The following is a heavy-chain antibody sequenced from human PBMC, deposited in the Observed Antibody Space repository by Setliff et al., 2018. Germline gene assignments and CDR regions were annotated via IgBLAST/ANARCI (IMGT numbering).Heavy chain of an antibody. Sequence: SETLSLTCIVSGGSINSYDWNWIRQPPGKGLEWSGYIYYSGNSNYDTNYNPSLKSRVTILSDTSKNQFSLILSSVTAADTAVYYCASERESASRQTYFGSWGQGTLVTVSS. V-gene: IGHV4-59*01. CDR1: GGSINSYD. D-gene: IGHD2-15*01. CDR3: ASERESASRQTYFGS. J-gene: IGHJ4*02. CDR2: IYYSGNSNYDT.